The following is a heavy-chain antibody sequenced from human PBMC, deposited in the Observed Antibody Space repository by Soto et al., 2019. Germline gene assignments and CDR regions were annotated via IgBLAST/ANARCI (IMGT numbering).Heavy chain of an antibody. V-gene: IGHV3-11*01. J-gene: IGHJ4*02. Sequence: GGSLRLSCAASGFTFSDYYMSWIRQAPGKGLEWVSCISSSGSTIYYADSVKGRFTISRDNAKNSLYLQMSSLRAEDTAVYYCARAWGDFWSGYYLDYWGQGTLVTVSS. CDR2: ISSSGSTI. D-gene: IGHD3-3*01. CDR1: GFTFSDYY. CDR3: ARAWGDFWSGYYLDY.